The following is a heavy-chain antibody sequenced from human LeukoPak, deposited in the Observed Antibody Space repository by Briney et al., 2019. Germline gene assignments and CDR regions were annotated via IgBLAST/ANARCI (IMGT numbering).Heavy chain of an antibody. J-gene: IGHJ6*02. Sequence: ASVKVSCKASGYTFTSYDINWVRQATGQGLEWMGWMNPNSGNTGYAQKFQGRVTMTRNTSISTAYMELSSLRSGDTAVYYCARSHSGYCGGGSCYYYYYGMDVWGQGTTVTVSS. CDR1: GYTFTSYD. CDR3: ARSHSGYCGGGSCYYYYYGMDV. CDR2: MNPNSGNT. D-gene: IGHD2-15*01. V-gene: IGHV1-8*01.